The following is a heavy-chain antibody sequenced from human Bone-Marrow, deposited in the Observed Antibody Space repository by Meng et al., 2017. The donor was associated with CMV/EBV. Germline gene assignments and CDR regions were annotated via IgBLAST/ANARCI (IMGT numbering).Heavy chain of an antibody. Sequence: GGSLRLSCAASGFTFSDYCMNWVRQAPGQGLEWVSSISSNNTIYYADSLKGRFTISRDNAKNSLYLQMNSLRAGDTSVYYCARDRTVEMVAWSGYPHWGQGTLVTVSS. D-gene: IGHD3-3*01. CDR2: ISSNNTI. CDR1: GFTFSDYC. V-gene: IGHV3-69-1*02. CDR3: ARDRTVEMVAWSGYPH. J-gene: IGHJ4*02.